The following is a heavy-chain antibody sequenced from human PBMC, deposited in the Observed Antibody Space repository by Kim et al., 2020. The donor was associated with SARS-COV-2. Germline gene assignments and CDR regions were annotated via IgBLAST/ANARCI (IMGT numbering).Heavy chain of an antibody. Sequence: SETLSLTCAVYGGSFSGYYWSWIRQPPGKGLEWIGEINHSGSTNYNPSLKSRVTISVDTSKNQFSLKLISVTAADTAVYYCARGGVGIKTYYYGSGSHFDYWGQGTLVIVSS. J-gene: IGHJ4*02. D-gene: IGHD3-10*01. CDR1: GGSFSGYY. V-gene: IGHV4-34*01. CDR2: INHSGST. CDR3: ARGGVGIKTYYYGSGSHFDY.